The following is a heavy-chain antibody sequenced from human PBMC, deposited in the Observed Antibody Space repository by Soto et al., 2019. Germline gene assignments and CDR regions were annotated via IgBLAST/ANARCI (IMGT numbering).Heavy chain of an antibody. V-gene: IGHV3-48*02. D-gene: IGHD6-19*01. CDR3: ARASGWYPSDAFDI. J-gene: IGHJ3*02. CDR2: ISDSSGTR. CDR1: GFTFATYS. Sequence: GGSLRLSCAASGFTFATYSMNWVRQAPGKGLEWVSYISDSSGTRNYADSVKGRFTISRDNAKNSLYLQMNSLRDDDSALYYCARASGWYPSDAFDIWGQGTPVNVSS.